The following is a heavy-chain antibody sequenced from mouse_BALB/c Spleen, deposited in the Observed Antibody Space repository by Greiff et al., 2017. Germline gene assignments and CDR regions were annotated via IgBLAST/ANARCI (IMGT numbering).Heavy chain of an antibody. CDR3: TRFGNYGFDY. CDR2: INPSNGGT. V-gene: IGHV1S81*02. D-gene: IGHD2-1*01. J-gene: IGHJ2*01. Sequence: QVQLQQSGAELVKPGASVKLSCKASGYTFTSYYMYWVKQRPGQGLEWIGEINPSNGGTNFNEKFKSKATLTVDKSSSTAYMQLSSLTSEDSAVYYCTRFGNYGFDYWGQGTTLTVSS. CDR1: GYTFTSYY.